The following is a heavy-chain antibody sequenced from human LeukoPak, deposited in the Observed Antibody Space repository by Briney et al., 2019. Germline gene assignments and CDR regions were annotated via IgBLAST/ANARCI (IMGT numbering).Heavy chain of an antibody. D-gene: IGHD2-15*01. CDR2: VYTSGST. Sequence: PSQTLSLTCTVSGASISSGSYYWSWIRQPAGKGLEWIGHVYTSGSTNYNPSLKSRVSISVDTSNNQFSLKLNSVTAADTAVYYCAREVVVAATPYFDYWGQGTLVTVSS. CDR1: GASISSGSYY. J-gene: IGHJ4*02. CDR3: AREVVVAATPYFDY. V-gene: IGHV4-61*09.